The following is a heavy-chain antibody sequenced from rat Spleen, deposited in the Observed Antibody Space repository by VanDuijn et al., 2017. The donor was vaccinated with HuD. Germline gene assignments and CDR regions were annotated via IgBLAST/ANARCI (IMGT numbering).Heavy chain of an antibody. CDR1: GFSFNDYW. J-gene: IGHJ2*01. Sequence: EVKLVESGGGLVQPGRSLKLSCAASGFSFNDYWMGWVRQAPGKGLEWIGEINKDSSTINYNPSLKDKFTMSRDNAQNNMYLQMSKLGSEDSAIYYCAREYTTDYYYDHWGQGVMVTVSS. CDR3: AREYTTDYYYDH. CDR2: INKDSSTI. V-gene: IGHV4-2*01. D-gene: IGHD1-6*01.